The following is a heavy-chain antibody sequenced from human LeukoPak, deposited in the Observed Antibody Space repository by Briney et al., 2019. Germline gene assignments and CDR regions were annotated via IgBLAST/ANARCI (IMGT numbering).Heavy chain of an antibody. Sequence: PGGSLRLSCAASEFTFPMYWMSWVRQAPGKGLEWVANIKQDGTEKYYVDSVKGRFTISRDNAKNSLYLQMNSLRAEDTAVYYCAKGPRRYSSSWYYFDYWGQGTLVTVSS. CDR1: EFTFPMYW. J-gene: IGHJ4*02. CDR3: AKGPRRYSSSWYYFDY. V-gene: IGHV3-7*01. D-gene: IGHD6-13*01. CDR2: IKQDGTEK.